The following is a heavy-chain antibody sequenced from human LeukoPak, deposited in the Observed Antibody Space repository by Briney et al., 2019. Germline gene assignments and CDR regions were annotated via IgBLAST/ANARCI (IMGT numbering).Heavy chain of an antibody. J-gene: IGHJ4*02. V-gene: IGHV3-33*06. CDR1: GFTFSNYV. CDR2: ISSDGSPK. Sequence: PGGSLRLSCAASGFTFSNYVMHWVRQAPGKGLEWVAIISSDGSPKSYADSVKGRFSISRDNSKNTLYLEMNSLRAEDTAVYYCAKDQLSRGWSYFGYWGQGTLVTVSS. D-gene: IGHD6-19*01. CDR3: AKDQLSRGWSYFGY.